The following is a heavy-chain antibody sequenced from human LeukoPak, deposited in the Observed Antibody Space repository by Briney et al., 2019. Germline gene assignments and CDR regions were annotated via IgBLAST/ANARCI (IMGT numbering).Heavy chain of an antibody. J-gene: IGHJ4*02. D-gene: IGHD4-17*01. CDR1: GGSISSYY. CDR2: IYYSGST. V-gene: IGHV4-59*08. Sequence: PSETLSPTCTVSGGSISSYYWSWIRQPPGKGLEWIGYIYYSGSTNYNPSLKSRVTISVDTSKNQFSLKLSSVTAADTAVYYCARFSPGAYAFDYWGQGTLVTVSS. CDR3: ARFSPGAYAFDY.